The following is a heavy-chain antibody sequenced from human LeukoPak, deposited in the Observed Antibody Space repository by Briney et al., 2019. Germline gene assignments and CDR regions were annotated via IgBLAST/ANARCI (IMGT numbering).Heavy chain of an antibody. V-gene: IGHV4-34*01. CDR3: ARCGGYDYLDDY. D-gene: IGHD5-12*01. CDR2: INSSGGT. J-gene: IGHJ4*02. CDR1: GGSFSGYY. Sequence: SETLSLTCAVYGGSFSGYYWTWIRQPPGEGLEWIGEINSSGGTKYNPSLTSRVSISVDTSKNQFSLKLSSLTAADTAVYYCARCGGYDYLDDYWGQGTLVTVSS.